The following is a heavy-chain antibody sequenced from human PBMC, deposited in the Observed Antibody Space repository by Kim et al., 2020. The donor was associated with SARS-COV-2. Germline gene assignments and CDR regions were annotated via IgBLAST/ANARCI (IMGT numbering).Heavy chain of an antibody. Sequence: ASVKVSCKASGYTFTGYYMHWVRQAPGQGLEWMGWINPNSGGTNYAQKFQGRVTMTRDTSISTAYMELSRLRSDDTAVYYCARDGNYYDSSGYYDYWGQGTLVTVSS. CDR3: ARDGNYYDSSGYYDY. CDR2: INPNSGGT. D-gene: IGHD3-22*01. CDR1: GYTFTGYY. V-gene: IGHV1-2*02. J-gene: IGHJ4*02.